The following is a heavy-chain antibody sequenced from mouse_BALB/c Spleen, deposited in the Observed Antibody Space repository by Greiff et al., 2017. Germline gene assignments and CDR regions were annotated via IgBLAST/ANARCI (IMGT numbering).Heavy chain of an antibody. Sequence: EVQLQQSGPELVKPGASVKMSCKASGYTFTSYVMHWVKQKPGQGLEWIGYINPYNDGTKYNEKFKGKATLTSDKSSSTAYMELSSLTSEDSAVYYCARGFITTVPWFAYWGQGTLVTVSA. CDR1: GYTFTSYV. J-gene: IGHJ3*01. V-gene: IGHV1-14*01. CDR3: ARGFITTVPWFAY. CDR2: INPYNDGT. D-gene: IGHD1-2*01.